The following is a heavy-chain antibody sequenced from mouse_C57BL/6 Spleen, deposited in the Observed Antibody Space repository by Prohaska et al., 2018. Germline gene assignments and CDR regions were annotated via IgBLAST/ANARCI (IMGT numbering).Heavy chain of an antibody. V-gene: IGHV2-9-1*01. Sequence: SYAISWVRQPPGKGLEWLGVIWTGGGTNYNSALKSRLSISKDNSKSQVFLKMNSLQTDDTARYYCALTNWTYAMDYWGQGTSVTVSS. CDR3: ALTNWTYAMDY. CDR2: IWTGGGT. D-gene: IGHD4-1*01. J-gene: IGHJ4*01. CDR1: SYA.